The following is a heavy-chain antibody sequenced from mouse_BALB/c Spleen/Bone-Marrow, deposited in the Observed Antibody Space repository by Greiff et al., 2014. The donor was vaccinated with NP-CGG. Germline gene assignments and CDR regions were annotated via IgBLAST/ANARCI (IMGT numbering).Heavy chain of an antibody. CDR2: IWSDGST. CDR3: ARHRYYAMDY. V-gene: IGHV2-6-1*01. CDR1: GFSLTNYG. J-gene: IGHJ4*01. Sequence: VKLVESGPGLVAPSQSLSTTCTISGFSLTNYGVHWVRQPPGKGLEWLVVIWSDGSTTYNSALKSRLSISKDNSKSQVFLKMNSLQTDDTAMYYCARHRYYAMDYWGQGTSVTVSS.